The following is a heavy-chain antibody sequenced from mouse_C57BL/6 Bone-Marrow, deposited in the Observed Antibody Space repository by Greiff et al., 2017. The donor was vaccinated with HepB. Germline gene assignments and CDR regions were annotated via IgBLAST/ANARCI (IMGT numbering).Heavy chain of an antibody. D-gene: IGHD3-2*02. V-gene: IGHV5-6*01. CDR2: ISSGGSYT. Sequence: EVQVVESGGDLVKPGGSLKLSCAASGFTFSSYGMSWVRQTPDKRLEWVATISSGGSYTYYPDSVKGRFTISRDNAKNTLYLQMSSLKSEDTAMYYCARRETAQATFAYWGQGTLVTVSA. CDR3: ARRETAQATFAY. CDR1: GFTFSSYG. J-gene: IGHJ3*01.